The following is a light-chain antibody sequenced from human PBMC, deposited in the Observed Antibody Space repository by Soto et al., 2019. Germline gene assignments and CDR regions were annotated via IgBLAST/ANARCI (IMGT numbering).Light chain of an antibody. Sequence: DIQMTQSPSSLSASVGDRVTITCRASQSISSYLNWYQQKPGKAPKFLIYASSSFTSGVPSRFSCSGSGTDFTLTISSLQPEDFATYYCQQSYSTPLWTFGQGTKVEIK. CDR2: ASS. CDR3: QQSYSTPLWT. J-gene: IGKJ1*01. V-gene: IGKV1-39*01. CDR1: QSISSY.